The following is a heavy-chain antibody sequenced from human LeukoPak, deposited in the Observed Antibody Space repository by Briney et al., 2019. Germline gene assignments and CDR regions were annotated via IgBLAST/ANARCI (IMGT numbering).Heavy chain of an antibody. CDR1: GFTFDDYA. CDR3: AIHQAGTTVTPYQFDY. V-gene: IGHV3-9*01. D-gene: IGHD4-17*01. Sequence: GGSLRLSCAASGFTFDDYAMHWVRQAPGKGLEWVSGISWNSGSIGYADSVKDRFTISRDNAKNSLYPQMSSLRAEDTALYYCAIHQAGTTVTPYQFDYWGQGTLVTVSS. J-gene: IGHJ4*02. CDR2: ISWNSGSI.